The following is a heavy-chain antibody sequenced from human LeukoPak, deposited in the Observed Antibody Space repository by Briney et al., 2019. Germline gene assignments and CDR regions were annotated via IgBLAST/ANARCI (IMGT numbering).Heavy chain of an antibody. V-gene: IGHV3-7*03. Sequence: GGSLRLSCAASGFTFSNYWMSWVRQAPGKGLEWVANIKQDGSEKYYVDSVKGRFTISRDNAKNSLYLQVNSLRGEDTAVYYCAKLADYWGQGILVTVSS. D-gene: IGHD4-23*01. J-gene: IGHJ4*02. CDR2: IKQDGSEK. CDR3: AKLADY. CDR1: GFTFSNYW.